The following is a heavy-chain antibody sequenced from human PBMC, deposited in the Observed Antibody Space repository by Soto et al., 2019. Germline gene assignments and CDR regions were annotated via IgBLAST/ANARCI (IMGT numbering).Heavy chain of an antibody. Sequence: EVQVLESGGGLAQPGRSLRLSCAVSGLSFSTYAMTWVRQSPGKGLEWVSSISRSGNSTYSADSERGRFTISRDNSKNKLYLQMKSLRAEDTAVYYCAKDTKILDWLPTSYYFDFWGQGTLVTVSS. CDR1: GLSFSTYA. D-gene: IGHD3-9*01. CDR2: ISRSGNST. V-gene: IGHV3-23*01. CDR3: AKDTKILDWLPTSYYFDF. J-gene: IGHJ4*02.